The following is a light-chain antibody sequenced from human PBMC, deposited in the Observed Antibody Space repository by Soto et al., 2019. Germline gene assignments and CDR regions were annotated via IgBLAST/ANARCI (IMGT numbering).Light chain of an antibody. CDR2: AAS. CDR1: QSISSY. J-gene: IGKJ2*01. Sequence: DIQMTQSPSSLSASVGDRVTITCRASQSISSYLNWYQQKPGKAPKLLIYAASSLKSGVPSRFSGSGSGTDFTLTISSLQPEEFATYYFQQSYSTPPSFGQGTKLEIK. CDR3: QQSYSTPPS. V-gene: IGKV1-39*01.